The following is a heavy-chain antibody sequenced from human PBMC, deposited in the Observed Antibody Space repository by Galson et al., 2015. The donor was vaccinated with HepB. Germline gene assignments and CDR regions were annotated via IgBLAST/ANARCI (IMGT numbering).Heavy chain of an antibody. Sequence: SLRLSCAASGITFSNYAMHWVRQAPGKGLEWVAIISYDGSNKYYADSVKGRFTISRDNSKKTLSLQMNSLRAEDTAVYYCARIAGNTIFGVGGRGNWFDPWGQGTLVTVSS. V-gene: IGHV3-30-3*01. J-gene: IGHJ5*02. CDR1: GITFSNYA. CDR2: ISYDGSNK. CDR3: ARIAGNTIFGVGGRGNWFDP. D-gene: IGHD3-3*01.